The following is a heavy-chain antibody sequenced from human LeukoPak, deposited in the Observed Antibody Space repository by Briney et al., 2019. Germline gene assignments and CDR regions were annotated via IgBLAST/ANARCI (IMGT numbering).Heavy chain of an antibody. CDR3: ARGIVATTNDY. CDR2: MNPNRGNT. Sequence: ASVKVSCKASGYTFTSYGISWVRQATGQGLEWMGWMNPNRGNTGYAQKFQGRVTMTRNTSISTAYMELSSLRSEDTAVYYCARGIVATTNDYWGQGTLVTVSS. V-gene: IGHV1-8*02. CDR1: GYTFTSYG. D-gene: IGHD5-12*01. J-gene: IGHJ4*02.